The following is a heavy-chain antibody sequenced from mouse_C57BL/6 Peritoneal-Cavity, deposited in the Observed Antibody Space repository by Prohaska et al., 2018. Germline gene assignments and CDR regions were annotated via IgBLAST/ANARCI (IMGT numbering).Heavy chain of an antibody. Sequence: QVQLQQSGPELVKPGASVKISCKASGYTFTDYYINWVKQRPGQGLEWIGWIFPGSGSTYYNEKFKGKTTLTVDKSSRAAYMLLSSLTSEDSAVYCCAKGTIDYWGQGTTLTVSS. J-gene: IGHJ2*01. CDR3: AKGTIDY. D-gene: IGHD2-14*01. CDR1: GYTFTDYY. CDR2: IFPGSGST. V-gene: IGHV1-75*01.